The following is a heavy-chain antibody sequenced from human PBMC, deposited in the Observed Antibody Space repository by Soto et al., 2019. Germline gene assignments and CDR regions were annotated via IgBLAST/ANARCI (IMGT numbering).Heavy chain of an antibody. CDR2: INHSGST. D-gene: IGHD2-2*02. J-gene: IGHJ5*02. V-gene: IGHV4-39*07. CDR3: ARGYCSSTICYIWDNWFDP. Sequence: SETLSLTCTVSGGSISSSSYYWTWIRQPPGTGLEWIGEINHSGSTNYNPSLKSRVTISVDTSKNQFSLKLSSVTAADTAVYYCARGYCSSTICYIWDNWFDPWGQGTLVTVSS. CDR1: GGSISSSSYY.